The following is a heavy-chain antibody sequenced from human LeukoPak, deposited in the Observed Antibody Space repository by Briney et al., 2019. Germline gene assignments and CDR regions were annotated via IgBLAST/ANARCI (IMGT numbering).Heavy chain of an antibody. D-gene: IGHD2-15*01. CDR2: IKQDGSEK. CDR1: GFTFSIYY. V-gene: IGHV3-7*03. CDR3: ARYCSGGSSFDY. J-gene: IGHJ4*02. Sequence: GGSLRLSCAASGFTFSIYYMSWVRQAPGKGLEWVATIKQDGSEKYFVDSVKGRFTISKDNAKNSLYLQMNNLRVDDTAVYYCARYCSGGSSFDYWGQGILVTVST.